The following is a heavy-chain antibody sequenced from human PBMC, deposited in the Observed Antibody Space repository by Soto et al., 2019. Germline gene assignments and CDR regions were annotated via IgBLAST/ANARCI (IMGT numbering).Heavy chain of an antibody. CDR1: GGSISSGGYY. CDR3: ARGSFMRISLSSGWYYDY. D-gene: IGHD6-19*01. Sequence: SETLSLTCTVSGGSISSGGYYWSWIRQHPGKGLEWIGYIYYSGSTYYNPSLKSRVTISVDTSKNQFSLKLSSVAAADTAVYYCARGSFMRISLSSGWYYDYWGQGTLVTVSS. J-gene: IGHJ4*02. V-gene: IGHV4-31*03. CDR2: IYYSGST.